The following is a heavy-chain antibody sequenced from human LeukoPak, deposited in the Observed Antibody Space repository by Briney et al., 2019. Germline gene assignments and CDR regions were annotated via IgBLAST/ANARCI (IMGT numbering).Heavy chain of an antibody. CDR2: VWYDGSSK. CDR3: AKDRVTDSRGYTNEHYFDY. J-gene: IGHJ4*02. D-gene: IGHD3-22*01. Sequence: PGRSLTLSCAASGFTFSSYGMHWVRQAPGKGLEWVALVWYDGSSKYYADSVKGRFTISRDNSKNTLYLQMNSLMAEDTAVYYRAKDRVTDSRGYTNEHYFDYWGQGTLVTVSS. CDR1: GFTFSSYG. V-gene: IGHV3-33*06.